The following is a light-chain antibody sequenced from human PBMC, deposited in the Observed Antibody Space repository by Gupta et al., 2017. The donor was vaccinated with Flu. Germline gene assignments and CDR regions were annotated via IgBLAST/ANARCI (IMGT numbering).Light chain of an antibody. CDR2: DAS. CDR1: QSVYSAS. Sequence: TLSLSPCERATLSCTASQSVYSASLSRYHQKPIQAPSLLMYDASSRATRIPDRFSGSGSATDFTLTIIRLEPQDFAVYYCRQKCNSPGTFGQGTKVEIK. V-gene: IGKV3-20*01. CDR3: RQKCNSPGT. J-gene: IGKJ2*02.